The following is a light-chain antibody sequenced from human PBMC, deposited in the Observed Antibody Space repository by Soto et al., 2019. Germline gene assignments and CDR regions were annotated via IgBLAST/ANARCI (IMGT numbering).Light chain of an antibody. Sequence: EIVLTQSPATLSLSPGERATLSCRASQSVSSFLAWYQQKPGQDPRLLIYDASTRATASPARFSGSGSGTDFTLTIISLEPQDFSVYFCQQRGNWPLTFGVGTKVEIK. CDR3: QQRGNWPLT. V-gene: IGKV3-11*01. CDR1: QSVSSF. J-gene: IGKJ4*01. CDR2: DAS.